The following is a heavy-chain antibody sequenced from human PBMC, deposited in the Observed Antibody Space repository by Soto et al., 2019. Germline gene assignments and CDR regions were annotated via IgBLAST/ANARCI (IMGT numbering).Heavy chain of an antibody. CDR2: IIPIFGTA. CDR1: GGTFSSYA. CDR3: ARSLYCSGGSCYHPYVEGEENWFDP. J-gene: IGHJ5*02. Sequence: QVQLVQSGAEVKKPGSSVKVSCKASGGTFSSYAISWVRQAPGQGLEWMGGIIPIFGTANYAQKFQGRVTITADETTSTAYMELSSLRSEDTAVYYCARSLYCSGGSCYHPYVEGEENWFDPWGQGTLVTVSS. D-gene: IGHD2-15*01. V-gene: IGHV1-69*01.